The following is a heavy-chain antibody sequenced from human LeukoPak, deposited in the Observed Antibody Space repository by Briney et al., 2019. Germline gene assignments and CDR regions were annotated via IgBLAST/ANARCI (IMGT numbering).Heavy chain of an antibody. D-gene: IGHD2-2*01. CDR2: IHPGDSDI. CDR3: ARGHCSSAGCLPYMDV. J-gene: IGHJ6*03. V-gene: IGHV5-51*01. Sequence: GAALEISCKGSGYSFTNYLIVWVRPMPGKGLEWMGFIHPGDSDIRYSPSFQGHVSISADKSVTTAYLQWSSLKASDTGMYYCARGHCSSAGCLPYMDVWGKGTTVTVSS. CDR1: GYSFTNYL.